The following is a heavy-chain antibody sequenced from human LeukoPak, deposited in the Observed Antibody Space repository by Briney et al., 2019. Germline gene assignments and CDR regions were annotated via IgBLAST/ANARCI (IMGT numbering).Heavy chain of an antibody. Sequence: PGGSLRLSCAASGFTFSNYWMHWVRQAPGKGLVWVSRINTDGNTITYADSVKGRFTISRDNSKNTLYLQMNSLRAEDTAVYYCAKGYSYGYFNYWGQGTLVIVS. V-gene: IGHV3-74*01. CDR3: AKGYSYGYFNY. J-gene: IGHJ4*02. CDR2: INTDGNTI. D-gene: IGHD5-18*01. CDR1: GFTFSNYW.